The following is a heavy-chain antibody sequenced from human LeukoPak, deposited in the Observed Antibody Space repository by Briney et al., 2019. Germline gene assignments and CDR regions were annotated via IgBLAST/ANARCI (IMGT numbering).Heavy chain of an antibody. Sequence: PSQTLSLTCTVSGGSISSASYYWSWIRQPAGKGLEWIGYIYYSGSTNYNPSLKSRVTISVDTSKNQFSLKLSSVTAADTAVYYCARDFNPTLRYFDWLPADWGQGTLVTVSS. CDR1: GGSISSASYY. CDR2: IYYSGST. D-gene: IGHD3-9*01. J-gene: IGHJ4*02. V-gene: IGHV4-61*10. CDR3: ARDFNPTLRYFDWLPAD.